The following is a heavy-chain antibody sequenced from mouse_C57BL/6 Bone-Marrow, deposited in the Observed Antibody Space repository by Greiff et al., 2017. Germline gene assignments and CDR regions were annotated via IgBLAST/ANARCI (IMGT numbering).Heavy chain of an antibody. CDR2: ISTGCSYT. CDR1: GFTFTSYG. Sequence: DVHLVESGADLVKPGGSLKLSCAASGFTFTSYGMSWVRQTPDKRLEWVAIISTGCSYTYYPDSVKGRFTISIDHAKNTLYQQISSLKSEATAMYYCTRQKCYYAMDYWGQGTSVTVSS. CDR3: TRQKCYYAMDY. J-gene: IGHJ4*01. D-gene: IGHD1-3*01. V-gene: IGHV5-6*01.